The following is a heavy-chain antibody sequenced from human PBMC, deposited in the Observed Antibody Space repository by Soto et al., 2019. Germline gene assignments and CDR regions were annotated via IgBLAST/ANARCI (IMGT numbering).Heavy chain of an antibody. V-gene: IGHV4-39*01. CDR3: ASDYSGYSADPEYYGVEV. J-gene: IGHJ6*02. D-gene: IGHD3-22*01. Sequence: ETLSLTCSVSGGSVTLTSYYWGWIRQPPGKGLEWIGNVYYSGSTNYNPSLKSRVTISVDTSKNQFSLSLKSVTAADTAVYYCASDYSGYSADPEYYGVEVWGQGTTVTVSS. CDR2: VYYSGST. CDR1: GGSVTLTSYY.